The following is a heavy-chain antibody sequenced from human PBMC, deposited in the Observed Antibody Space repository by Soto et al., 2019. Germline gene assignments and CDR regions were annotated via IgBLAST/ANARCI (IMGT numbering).Heavy chain of an antibody. V-gene: IGHV3-30*18. Sequence: WGSRRFSCVASGFTFRSYGMRWVRQAPGKRLDFLALISYDGSNKYYADSVKGRFTISRDNSKNTLYLQMNSLSAEETDVYYCAKALPYSSSWYDLPLYYYYGMDVWGKGTRVTVSS. CDR3: AKALPYSSSWYDLPLYYYYGMDV. CDR2: ISYDGSNK. D-gene: IGHD6-13*01. CDR1: GFTFRSYG. J-gene: IGHJ6*01.